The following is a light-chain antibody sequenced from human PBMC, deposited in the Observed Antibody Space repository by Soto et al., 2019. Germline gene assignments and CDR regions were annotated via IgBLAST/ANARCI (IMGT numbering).Light chain of an antibody. J-gene: IGKJ4*01. V-gene: IGKV1-6*02. CDR3: LQDYTSPLT. Sequence: AIEMTQYPSSLSASVGDRVTITCRASQDIGIDLAWYQLKPGQAPKLLIYAASNLQGGVPSRFGGSGSGSDFTLSISSIKPEDFATYFCLQDYTSPLTFGGGTKVDIK. CDR2: AAS. CDR1: QDIGID.